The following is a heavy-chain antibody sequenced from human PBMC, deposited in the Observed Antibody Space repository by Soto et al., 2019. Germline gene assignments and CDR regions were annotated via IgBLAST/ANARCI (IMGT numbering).Heavy chain of an antibody. CDR2: ISYDGSNK. CDR1: AFTFGSYA. Sequence: GGSLRLSWALAAFTFGSYAMHWVRQAPGKGLEWVSVISYDGSNKYYADSVKGRLTISRDDSKNTLYLQMNSLRAEDTVVYYCASAWVGSPVAIRGQGTMVTVPS. CDR3: ASAWVGSPVAI. D-gene: IGHD3-16*01. J-gene: IGHJ3*02. V-gene: IGHV3-30-3*01.